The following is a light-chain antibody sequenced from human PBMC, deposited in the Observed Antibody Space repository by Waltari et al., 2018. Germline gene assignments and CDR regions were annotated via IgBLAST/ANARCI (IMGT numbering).Light chain of an antibody. CDR2: DVS. Sequence: QSALTQPASVSGSPGQSITISCTGTSSDIGFYNYVSWYQQHPGKAPKLMIFDVSEGPSGVSNRFSGSKSGNTASLTISGRQAEDEADYYCNSYAGSSSWVFGGGTKLTVL. CDR3: NSYAGSSSWV. V-gene: IGLV2-14*01. J-gene: IGLJ3*02. CDR1: SSDIGFYNY.